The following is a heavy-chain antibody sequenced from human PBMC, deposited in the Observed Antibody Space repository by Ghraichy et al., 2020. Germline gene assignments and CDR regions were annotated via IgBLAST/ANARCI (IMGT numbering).Heavy chain of an antibody. CDR2: IYYSGST. CDR1: GGSISSGGYY. J-gene: IGHJ4*02. Sequence: SETLSLTCTVSGGSISSGGYYWSWIRQHPGKGLEWIGYIYYSGSTYYNPSLKSLVTISVDTAKNQFSLKLSSVTAADTAVYYCARAPVTTSGRYFDYWGQGTLVTVSS. D-gene: IGHD4-11*01. CDR3: ARAPVTTSGRYFDY. V-gene: IGHV4-31*01.